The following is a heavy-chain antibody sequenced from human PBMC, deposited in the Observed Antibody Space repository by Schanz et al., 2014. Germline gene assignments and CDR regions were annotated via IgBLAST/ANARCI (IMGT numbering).Heavy chain of an antibody. D-gene: IGHD5-12*01. V-gene: IGHV1-69*04. CDR3: ARGGGPEDVFDI. CDR1: GGTFSSFG. CDR2: IIPSLGLA. J-gene: IGHJ3*02. Sequence: VQLEQSGAEVKKPGSSVKVSCKASGGTFSSFGINWVRQAPGQGLEWMGRIIPSLGLAKYEQKFQDKVTITADTSTTTAYMELSGLRSEDTAVYYCARGGGPEDVFDIWGQGTMVTVSS.